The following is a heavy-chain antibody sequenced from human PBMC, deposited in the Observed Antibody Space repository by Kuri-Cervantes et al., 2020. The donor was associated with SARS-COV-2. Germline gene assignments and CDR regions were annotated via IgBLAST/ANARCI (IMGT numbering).Heavy chain of an antibody. CDR3: ARDRYCGGGSCFDWYFDL. D-gene: IGHD2-15*01. CDR2: INDSGST. J-gene: IGHJ2*01. CDR1: GGSFSGYY. Sequence: SETLSLTCAVYGGSFSGYYWNWIRQPPGKGLEWIGEINDSGSTNCNPSLKSRVTISVDTSKNQFSLRLSSVTAADTAVYYCARDRYCGGGSCFDWYFDLWGRGTLVTVSS. V-gene: IGHV4-34*01.